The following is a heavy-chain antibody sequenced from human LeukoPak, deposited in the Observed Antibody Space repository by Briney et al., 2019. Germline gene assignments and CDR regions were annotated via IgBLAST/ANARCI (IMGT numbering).Heavy chain of an antibody. J-gene: IGHJ5*02. CDR3: ARLWSEANWENWFDP. CDR1: GGSISSYY. D-gene: IGHD3-3*01. Sequence: SETLSLTCTVSGGSISSYYWSWIRQPPGKGLEWIGYIYYSGNTNYNPSLKSRVTISVYTSKNQFSLKLSSVTAADTAVYYCARLWSEANWENWFDPWGQGTLVTVSS. CDR2: IYYSGNT. V-gene: IGHV4-59*01.